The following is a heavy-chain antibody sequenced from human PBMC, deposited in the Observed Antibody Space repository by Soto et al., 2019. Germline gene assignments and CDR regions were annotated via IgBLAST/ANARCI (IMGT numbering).Heavy chain of an antibody. CDR2: IKQDGSEK. V-gene: IGHV3-7*01. CDR3: ARIVIAVAVWFDP. Sequence: PGGSLRLSCASSGFTFSSYWMTWVRQAPGKGLEWVANIKQDGSEKYYVDSVKGRFTISRDNAKNSLYLQMNSLRAEDTAVYYCARIVIAVAVWFDPWGQGTLVTVSS. CDR1: GFTFSSYW. D-gene: IGHD6-19*01. J-gene: IGHJ5*02.